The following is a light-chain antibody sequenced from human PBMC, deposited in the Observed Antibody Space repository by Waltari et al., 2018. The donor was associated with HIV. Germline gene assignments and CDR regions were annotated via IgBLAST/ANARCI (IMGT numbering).Light chain of an antibody. CDR2: GKN. CDR1: SSTTGGNN. CDR3: ASWDDSLNGPV. J-gene: IGLJ2*01. V-gene: IGLV1-44*01. Sequence: QSVLTQPPSTSGTPGQRVPISCSGSSSTTGGNNVSCFQQRPGKAPKVLIYGKNQRPSGVPDRFSGSKSGTSASLAIGGLQSEDEADYYCASWDDSLNGPVFGGGTTLTVL.